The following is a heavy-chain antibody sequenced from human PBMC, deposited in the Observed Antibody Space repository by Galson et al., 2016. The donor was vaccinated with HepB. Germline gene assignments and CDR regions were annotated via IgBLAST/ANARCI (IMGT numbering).Heavy chain of an antibody. D-gene: IGHD3-10*01. Sequence: SLRLSCAASGFIFRNYWMTWVRQAPGKGLEGVATINRDGSEKSYMHSVRGRFTISRDSAKNLVFLQMNSLRAEDTAVYHCAKAMIGSYDFWGQGILVTVSS. CDR2: INRDGSEK. CDR3: AKAMIGSYDF. CDR1: GFIFRNYW. J-gene: IGHJ4*02. V-gene: IGHV3-7*01.